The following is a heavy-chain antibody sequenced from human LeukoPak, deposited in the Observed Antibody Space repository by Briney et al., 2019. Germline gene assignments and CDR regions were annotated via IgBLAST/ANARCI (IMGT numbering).Heavy chain of an antibody. V-gene: IGHV4-59*01. D-gene: IGHD2-2*01. CDR3: ARELPSAVPTFDL. Sequence: KTSETLSLTCAVSGGAISRYYWTWIRQPPEKGLEWIGYIYNTGSPTYNPSLKSRVTMSIDTSKNQFSLQLSSVTAADTAVYYCARELPSAVPTFDLWGQGTLVSVSS. CDR1: GGAISRYY. J-gene: IGHJ4*02. CDR2: IYNTGSP.